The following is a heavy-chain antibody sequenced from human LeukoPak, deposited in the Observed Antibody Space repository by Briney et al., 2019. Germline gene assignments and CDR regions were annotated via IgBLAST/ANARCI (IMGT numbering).Heavy chain of an antibody. CDR2: IRYDGSSD. J-gene: IGHJ4*02. CDR3: AKGRGIQLWSDFDY. CDR1: GFTFSSYW. Sequence: GGSLRLSCAASGFTFSSYWMSWVRQAPGRGLEWVAFIRYDGSSDYYRDSVRGRFTISRDNSKNTLYLQMNGLRPEDTAIYYCAKGRGIQLWSDFDYWGQGTLVSVSS. D-gene: IGHD5-18*01. V-gene: IGHV3-30*02.